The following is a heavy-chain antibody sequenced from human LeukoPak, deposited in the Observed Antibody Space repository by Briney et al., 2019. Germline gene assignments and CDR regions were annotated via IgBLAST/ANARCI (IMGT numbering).Heavy chain of an antibody. D-gene: IGHD5-24*01. CDR2: IYHSGST. CDR3: ARGSRWLQPFDY. V-gene: IGHV4-30-2*01. CDR1: GVSINSGGYS. J-gene: IGHJ4*02. Sequence: SQTLSLTCAVSGVSINSGGYSWSWIRQPPGKGLEWVGYIYHSGSTYYNPSLKSRVTISVDRSKNQFSLKLSSVTAADTAVYYCARGSRWLQPFDYWGQGTLVTVSS.